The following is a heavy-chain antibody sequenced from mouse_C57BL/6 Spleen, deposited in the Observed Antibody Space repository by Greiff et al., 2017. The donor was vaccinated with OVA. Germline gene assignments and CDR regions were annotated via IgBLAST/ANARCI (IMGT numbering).Heavy chain of an antibody. J-gene: IGHJ3*01. D-gene: IGHD1-1*01. V-gene: IGHV14-4*01. CDR1: GFNIKDDY. CDR3: TTGYYGSGCAY. CDR2: IDPENGDT. Sequence: EVQLQQSGAELVRPGASVKLSCTASGFNIKDDYMHWVKQRPEQGLEWIGWIDPENGDTEYASKFQGKATITADTSSNTAYLQLSSLTSEDTAVYYCTTGYYGSGCAYWGQGTLVTVSA.